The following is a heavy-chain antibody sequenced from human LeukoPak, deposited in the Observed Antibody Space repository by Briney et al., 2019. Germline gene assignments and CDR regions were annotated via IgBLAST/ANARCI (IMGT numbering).Heavy chain of an antibody. J-gene: IGHJ4*02. D-gene: IGHD3-22*01. V-gene: IGHV3-33*01. CDR1: GFTFSSYG. CDR2: IWYDGSNK. CDR3: ARDVGRSKRYYDSSGYYWDY. Sequence: AGGSLRLSCAASGFTFSSYGMHWVRQAPGKGLEWVAVIWYDGSNKYYADSVKGRFTISRDNSKNTLYLQMNSLRAEDTAVYYCARDVGRSKRYYDSSGYYWDYWGQGTLVTVSS.